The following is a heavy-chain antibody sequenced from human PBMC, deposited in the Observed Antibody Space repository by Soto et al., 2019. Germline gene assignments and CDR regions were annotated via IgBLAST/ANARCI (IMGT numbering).Heavy chain of an antibody. CDR2: IYSSGST. D-gene: IGHD6-6*01. CDR3: TRAPPEGRPYYYGVDV. Sequence: SETLSLTCTVSGGSISSNSDYWGWIRQPPGKGLEWIGSIYSSGSTNYNPSLKSRVTISVDTSKKQLSLRLRPVTATDTAVYYCTRAPPEGRPYYYGVDVWGQGTTVTVSS. J-gene: IGHJ6*02. V-gene: IGHV4-39*01. CDR1: GGSISSNSDY.